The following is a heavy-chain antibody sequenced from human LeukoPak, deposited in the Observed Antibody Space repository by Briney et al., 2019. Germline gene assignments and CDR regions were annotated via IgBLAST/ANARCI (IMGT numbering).Heavy chain of an antibody. Sequence: AGGSLRLSCAASGFTFSSYGMNWVRQAPGKGLEWVSYISSSSSIIYYADSVKGRFTISRDNAKNSLYLQMNSLRAEDTAVYYCARVSGSYSFDYWGQGTLVTVSS. J-gene: IGHJ4*02. CDR1: GFTFSSYG. CDR2: ISSSSSII. D-gene: IGHD1-26*01. V-gene: IGHV3-48*04. CDR3: ARVSGSYSFDY.